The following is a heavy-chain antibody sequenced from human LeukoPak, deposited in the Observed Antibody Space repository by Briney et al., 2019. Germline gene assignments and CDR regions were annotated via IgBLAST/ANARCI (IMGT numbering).Heavy chain of an antibody. V-gene: IGHV3-30-3*01. CDR2: ISYDESKK. CDR1: GFTFSSYG. Sequence: EGSLRLSCAASGFTFSSYGIHWVRQAPGKGLEWVTVISYDESKKYYADSVKGRFTISRDNSKNTVYLQMNSLRAEDTAVYYCANTYYAFWSGSFWGQGTLVTVSS. D-gene: IGHD3-3*01. CDR3: ANTYYAFWSGSF. J-gene: IGHJ4*02.